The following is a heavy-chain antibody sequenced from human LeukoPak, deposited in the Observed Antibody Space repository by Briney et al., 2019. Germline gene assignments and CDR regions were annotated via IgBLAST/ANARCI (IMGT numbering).Heavy chain of an antibody. CDR1: GYTFTSNY. V-gene: IGHV1-46*01. CDR2: ISPSGGST. D-gene: IGHD4-17*01. CDR3: ARDTSVRDEAWWFNP. Sequence: ASVKVSCKAFGYTFTSNYMHWVRQAPGQGPEWMGVISPSGGSTTYAQKFQGRVTLTRDMSTSTDYLELSSLRSEDTAVYYCARDTSVRDEAWWFNPWGQGTLVAVSS. J-gene: IGHJ5*02.